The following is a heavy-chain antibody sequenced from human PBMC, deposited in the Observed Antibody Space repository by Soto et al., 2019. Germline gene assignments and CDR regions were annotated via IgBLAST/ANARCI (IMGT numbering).Heavy chain of an antibody. J-gene: IGHJ3*02. D-gene: IGHD2-8*01. CDR1: GYTFTGYY. Sequence: ASVKVSCKASGYTFTGYYMHWVRQAPGQGLEWMGWINPNSGGTNYAQKFQGRVTMTRDTSISTAYMELSRLRSNDTAVYYCSVCYTNDAFDIWGQGTRSPSPQ. CDR3: SVCYTNDAFDI. CDR2: INPNSGGT. V-gene: IGHV1-2*02.